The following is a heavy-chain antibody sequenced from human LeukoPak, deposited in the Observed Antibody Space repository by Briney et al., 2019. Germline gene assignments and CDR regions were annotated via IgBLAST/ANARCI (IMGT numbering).Heavy chain of an antibody. Sequence: GGSLRLSCAASGFTFSNYSMTWVRQAPGKGLEWVSSISSSSGYIYYADSVKGRFTISRDNAKNSLYLQMNSLRAEDTAVYYCARGGAGITGAALYYYYGMDVWGQGTTVTVSS. CDR1: GFTFSNYS. CDR3: ARGGAGITGAALYYYYGMDV. D-gene: IGHD1-20*01. V-gene: IGHV3-21*01. CDR2: ISSSSGYI. J-gene: IGHJ6*02.